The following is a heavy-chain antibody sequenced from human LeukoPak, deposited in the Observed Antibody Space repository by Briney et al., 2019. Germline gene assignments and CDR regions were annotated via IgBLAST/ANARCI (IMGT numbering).Heavy chain of an antibody. J-gene: IGHJ3*02. CDR2: IYDSGST. Sequence: SETLSLTCTVSGASIRSGDYYWSWIRQPPGKGLEWIEYIYDSGSTYYNPSLKSRITISVDTSENRFSLKLSSVTATDTAVYYCARDCSGGSCYGAFDIWGQGTMVTVSS. D-gene: IGHD2-15*01. CDR1: GASIRSGDYY. V-gene: IGHV4-30-4*01. CDR3: ARDCSGGSCYGAFDI.